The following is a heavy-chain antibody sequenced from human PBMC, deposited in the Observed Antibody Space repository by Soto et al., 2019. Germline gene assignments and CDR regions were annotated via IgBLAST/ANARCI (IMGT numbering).Heavy chain of an antibody. CDR2: ISTSGSYI. D-gene: IGHD4-17*01. CDR1: GFSFSSYN. CDR3: ATIGDRDGFDI. Sequence: EVQLVESGGGLVKPEESLRLSCAASGFSFSSYNMKWVRQAPGKGLEWVASISTSGSYIFYAGSVRGRFTIFRDEDKNSLHLQMTTLRVEATAVYYCATIGDRDGFDIWGQGTTVIVSS. J-gene: IGHJ3*02. V-gene: IGHV3-21*06.